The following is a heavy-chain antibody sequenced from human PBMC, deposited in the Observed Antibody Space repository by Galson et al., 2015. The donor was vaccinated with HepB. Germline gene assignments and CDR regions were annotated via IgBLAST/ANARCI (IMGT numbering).Heavy chain of an antibody. CDR3: ARDSVVPAANYYYYYGMDV. Sequence: SLRLSCAASGFTFSSYWMHWVRQAPGKGLVWVSRINSDGSSTSYADSVKGRFTISRDNAKNTLYLQMNSLRAEDTAVYYCARDSVVPAANYYYYYGMDVWGQGTTVTVSS. CDR1: GFTFSSYW. CDR2: INSDGSST. J-gene: IGHJ6*02. D-gene: IGHD2-2*01. V-gene: IGHV3-74*01.